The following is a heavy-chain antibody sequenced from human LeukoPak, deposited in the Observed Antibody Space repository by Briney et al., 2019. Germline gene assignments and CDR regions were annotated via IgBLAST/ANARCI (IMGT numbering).Heavy chain of an antibody. CDR1: GFTFSSYA. Sequence: GGSLRLSCAASGFTFSSYAMHWARQAPGKGLEWVAVISYDGSNKYYADSVKGRFTISRDNSKNTLYLQMNSLRAEDTAVYYCARVLGAEGAFDIWGQGTMVTVSS. J-gene: IGHJ3*02. D-gene: IGHD3-10*01. CDR2: ISYDGSNK. CDR3: ARVLGAEGAFDI. V-gene: IGHV3-30-3*01.